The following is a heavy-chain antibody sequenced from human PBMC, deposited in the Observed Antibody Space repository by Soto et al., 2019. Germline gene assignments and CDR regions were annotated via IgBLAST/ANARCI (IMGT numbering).Heavy chain of an antibody. Sequence: QITLKESGPTLVKPTQTLTLTCTFSGFSLSTSGVGVGWIRQPPGKALEWLALIYWDDDKRYSPSLKSRLTXTRXTSKNQVVLTMTNMDPVDTATYYCAHVYGGYDNFDYWGQGTLVTVSS. CDR3: AHVYGGYDNFDY. J-gene: IGHJ4*02. CDR2: IYWDDDK. CDR1: GFSLSTSGVG. D-gene: IGHD5-12*01. V-gene: IGHV2-5*02.